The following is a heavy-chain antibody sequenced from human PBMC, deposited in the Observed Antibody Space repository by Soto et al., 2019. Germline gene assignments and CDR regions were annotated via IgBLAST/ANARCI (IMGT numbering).Heavy chain of an antibody. V-gene: IGHV3-33*01. CDR2: IWYDGSNK. J-gene: IGHJ6*02. CDR3: ARDSPYDFWGGYYTNWGSRYYYYCMDV. Sequence: PGGSLRLSCAASGFTFSSYGMHWVRQAPGKGLEWVAVIWYDGSNKYYADSVKGRFTISRDNSKNTLYLQMNSLRAEDTAVYYCARDSPYDFWGGYYTNWGSRYYYYCMDVWGQGTTVTVSS. D-gene: IGHD3-3*01. CDR1: GFTFSSYG.